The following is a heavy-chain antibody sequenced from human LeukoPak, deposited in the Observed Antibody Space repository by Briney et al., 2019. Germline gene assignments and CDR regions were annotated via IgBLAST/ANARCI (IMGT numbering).Heavy chain of an antibody. V-gene: IGHV4-59*01. D-gene: IGHD3-16*01. Sequence: SETLSLTCTVSGGSISTYYWSWIRQPPGEGLEWIGSIYYSGTTHSNPSLKSRATISVDTSKNHLSLKVNSVTAADTAVYYCARGASGTLYDAFDIWGRGTMVTVSS. CDR1: GGSISTYY. J-gene: IGHJ3*02. CDR3: ARGASGTLYDAFDI. CDR2: IYYSGTT.